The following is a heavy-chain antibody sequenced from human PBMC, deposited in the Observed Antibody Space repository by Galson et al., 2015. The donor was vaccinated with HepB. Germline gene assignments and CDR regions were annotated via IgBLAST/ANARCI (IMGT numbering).Heavy chain of an antibody. J-gene: IGHJ6*03. CDR3: GRCGGGGRYYMDV. CDR1: GGTFTSYA. CDR2: IIPMLDIT. V-gene: IGHV1-69*10. D-gene: IGHD3-16*01. Sequence: KVSCKASGGTFTSYAIGWVRQAPGQGLEWMGGIIPMLDITNYAQRFQGRITLTADKPTDTAYMELTSLTSEDTAVNYCGRCGGGGRYYMDVWGKGTAVTVSS.